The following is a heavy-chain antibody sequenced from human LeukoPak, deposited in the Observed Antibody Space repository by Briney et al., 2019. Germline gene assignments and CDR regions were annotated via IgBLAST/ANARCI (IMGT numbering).Heavy chain of an antibody. CDR2: TSWDGGST. V-gene: IGHV3-43*01. D-gene: IGHD2-15*01. CDR1: GFTFDDYT. Sequence: GGSLRLSCAASGFTFDDYTMHWVRQAPGKGLEWVSLTSWDGGSTYYADSVKGRFTISRDNAKNSLYLQMNGLRAEDTAVYYCARDRGYCSGGSCYLGYGVDVWGQGTTVTVSS. CDR3: ARDRGYCSGGSCYLGYGVDV. J-gene: IGHJ6*02.